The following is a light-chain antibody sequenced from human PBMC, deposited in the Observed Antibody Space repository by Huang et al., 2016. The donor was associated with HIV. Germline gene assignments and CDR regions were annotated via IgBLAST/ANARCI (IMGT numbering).Light chain of an antibody. V-gene: IGKV1-27*01. Sequence: DIRMTQSPSSLSAFVGDRITITCRASQGIGNYLAWYQQKPGKGPKLLMFAASTLQSGVPSRFSGSGSATDFALTISSLQPEDAATYYCQKYNTAPWTFGQGPRWRSN. CDR3: QKYNTAPWT. CDR2: AAS. CDR1: QGIGNY. J-gene: IGKJ1*01.